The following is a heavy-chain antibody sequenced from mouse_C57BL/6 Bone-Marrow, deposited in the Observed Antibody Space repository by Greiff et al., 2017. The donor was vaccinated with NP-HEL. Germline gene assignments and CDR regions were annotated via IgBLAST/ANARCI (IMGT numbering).Heavy chain of an antibody. J-gene: IGHJ4*01. Sequence: QVQLQQSGAELVRPGTSVKVSCKASGYAFTNYLIEWVKQRPGQGLEWIGVINPGSGGTNYNEKFKGKATLTADKSSSTAYMQLSSLTSEDSAVYVCARLVYYCGRFYAMDYWGQGTSVTVSS. D-gene: IGHD1-1*01. CDR3: ARLVYYCGRFYAMDY. CDR1: GYAFTNYL. V-gene: IGHV1-54*01. CDR2: INPGSGGT.